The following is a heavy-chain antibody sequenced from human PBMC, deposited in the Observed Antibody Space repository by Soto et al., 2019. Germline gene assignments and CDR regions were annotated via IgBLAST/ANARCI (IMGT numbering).Heavy chain of an antibody. D-gene: IGHD1-26*01. CDR3: AKDQGSGSYGHNWFDP. V-gene: IGHV3-23*01. Sequence: EVQLLESGGGLVQPGGSLRLSCAASGFTFSSYAMSWVRQAPGKGLEWVSAISGSGGSTYYADSVKGRFTISRDNSKNTLYLQMNSLRAEDTAVYYCAKDQGSGSYGHNWFDPWGQGTLVTVSS. CDR1: GFTFSSYA. CDR2: ISGSGGST. J-gene: IGHJ5*02.